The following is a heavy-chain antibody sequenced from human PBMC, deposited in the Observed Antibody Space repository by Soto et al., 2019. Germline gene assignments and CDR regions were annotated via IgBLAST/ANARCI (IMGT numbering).Heavy chain of an antibody. CDR1: GFTFSSYG. J-gene: IGHJ4*02. CDR2: IWYDGSNK. D-gene: IGHD3-10*01. Sequence: GGSLRLSCAASGFTFSSYGMHWVRQAPGKGLEWVAVIWYDGSNKYYADSVKGRFTISRDNSKNTLYLQMNSLRAEDTAVYYCARDQHEGSHVVPDFDYWGQGTLVTVSS. V-gene: IGHV3-33*01. CDR3: ARDQHEGSHVVPDFDY.